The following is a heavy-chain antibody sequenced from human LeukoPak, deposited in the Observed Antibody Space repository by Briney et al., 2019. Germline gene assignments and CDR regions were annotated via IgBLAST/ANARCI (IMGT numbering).Heavy chain of an antibody. J-gene: IGHJ3*02. Sequence: PGGSLRLSCAASGFTFSSYSMNWVRRAPGKGLEWVSYISSSSTIYYADSVKGRFTISRDNAKNSLYLQMNSLRAEDTAVYYCARESRPGGVGIGAFDIWGQGTMVTVSS. CDR1: GFTFSSYS. D-gene: IGHD3-16*01. CDR3: ARESRPGGVGIGAFDI. V-gene: IGHV3-48*04. CDR2: ISSSSTI.